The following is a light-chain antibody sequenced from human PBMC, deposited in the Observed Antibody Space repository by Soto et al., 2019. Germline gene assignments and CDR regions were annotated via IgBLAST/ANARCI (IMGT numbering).Light chain of an antibody. CDR2: KSS. Sequence: DIQMTQYPSTLSASVGDRVTITCRASQSISTWLAWYQQKPGKAPKLLSYKSSSLESGVPSRFSGSGSGTGFTLTISSLQPDDFATYYRQQYNDYPWTFGQGTKVEIK. CDR3: QQYNDYPWT. J-gene: IGKJ1*01. CDR1: QSISTW. V-gene: IGKV1-5*03.